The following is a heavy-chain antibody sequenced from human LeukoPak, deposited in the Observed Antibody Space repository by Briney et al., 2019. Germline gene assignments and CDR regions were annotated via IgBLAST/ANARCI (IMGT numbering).Heavy chain of an antibody. D-gene: IGHD5-12*01. CDR1: GYTFTGYY. CDR2: INPKSGGT. CDR3: AKDRYGDYEAPFHYYMDA. Sequence: ASVKVSCKASGYTFTGYYMHWVRQAPGQGLEWMGWINPKSGGTNYAQKLQGRVTITRDTSIDTAYMQLSRLRSDDTAVYYCAKDRYGDYEAPFHYYMDAWGRGTTVTVSS. V-gene: IGHV1-2*02. J-gene: IGHJ6*03.